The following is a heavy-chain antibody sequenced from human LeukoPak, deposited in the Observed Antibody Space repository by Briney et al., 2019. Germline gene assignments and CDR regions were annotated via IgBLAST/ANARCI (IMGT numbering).Heavy chain of an antibody. D-gene: IGHD3-10*01. CDR2: INHSGST. Sequence: PSETLSLTCAVYGGSFSGYYWSWIRQPPGKGLEWIGEINHSGSTNYNPSLKSRVTISVDTSKNQFSLKLSSVTAADTAVYYCARGFVLTGYGSGNGPDAFDIWGQGTMVTVSS. J-gene: IGHJ3*02. CDR3: ARGFVLTGYGSGNGPDAFDI. CDR1: GGSFSGYY. V-gene: IGHV4-34*01.